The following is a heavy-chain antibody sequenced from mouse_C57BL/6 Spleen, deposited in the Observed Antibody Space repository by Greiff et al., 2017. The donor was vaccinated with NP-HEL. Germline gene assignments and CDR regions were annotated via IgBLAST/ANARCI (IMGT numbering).Heavy chain of an antibody. D-gene: IGHD2-2*01. Sequence: EVQLQQSGAELVRPGASVKLSCTASGFNIKDYYMHWVKQRPEQGLEWIGRIDPEDGDTEYAPKFLGKATMTADTSSNTAYLQLSSLTSEDTAVYYCTTYRRIYYGYWFAYWGQGTLVTVSA. V-gene: IGHV14-1*01. J-gene: IGHJ3*01. CDR3: TTYRRIYYGYWFAY. CDR2: IDPEDGDT. CDR1: GFNIKDYY.